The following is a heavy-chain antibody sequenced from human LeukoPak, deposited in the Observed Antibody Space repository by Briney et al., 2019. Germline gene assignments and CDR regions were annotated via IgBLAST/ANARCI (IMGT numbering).Heavy chain of an antibody. CDR1: GGSMSSYY. CDR2: FSSSGNT. D-gene: IGHD3-22*01. Sequence: PSETLSLTCTVSGGSMSSYYWSWIRQPPGKGLEWIGYFSSSGNTNYNPSLKSRVTISRDTSKNQFFLKLSSVTAADTAVYFCARYDSSGRTFDFWGQGTLATVSS. V-gene: IGHV4-59*01. J-gene: IGHJ4*02. CDR3: ARYDSSGRTFDF.